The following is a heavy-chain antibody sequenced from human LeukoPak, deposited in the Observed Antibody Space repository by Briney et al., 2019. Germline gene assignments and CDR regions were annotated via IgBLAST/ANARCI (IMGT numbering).Heavy chain of an antibody. V-gene: IGHV3-73*01. Sequence: PGGSLRLSCAASGFTFSDSAVHWARQASGKGLEWVGRIRSKANSYATAYAASVKGRFTISRDDSKNTAYLQMNSLRDEDTAVYYCVREAVNDYGDYVFWFDPWGQGTLVTVSS. CDR1: GFTFSDSA. J-gene: IGHJ5*02. CDR3: VREAVNDYGDYVFWFDP. CDR2: IRSKANSYAT. D-gene: IGHD4-17*01.